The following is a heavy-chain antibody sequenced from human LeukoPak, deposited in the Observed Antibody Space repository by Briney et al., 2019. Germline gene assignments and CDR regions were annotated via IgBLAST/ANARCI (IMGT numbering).Heavy chain of an antibody. CDR2: ISSSGSTI. Sequence: PGGSLRLSCAASGFTFSDYYMSWIRQAPGKGLEWVSYISSSGSTIYYADSVKGRFTISRDNATNSLYLQMNSLRAEDTAVYYCARDAQLWSNWFDPWGQGTLVTVSS. D-gene: IGHD5-18*01. J-gene: IGHJ5*02. V-gene: IGHV3-11*04. CDR1: GFTFSDYY. CDR3: ARDAQLWSNWFDP.